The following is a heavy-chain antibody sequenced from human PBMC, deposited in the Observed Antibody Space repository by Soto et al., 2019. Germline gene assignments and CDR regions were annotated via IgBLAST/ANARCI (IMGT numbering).Heavy chain of an antibody. CDR3: ARATGIAAVGNWFDP. V-gene: IGHV4-30-2*01. Sequence: QLQLQESGSGLVKPSQTLSLTCAVSGGSISSGGYSWSWIRQPPGKGLEWIGYIYHSGSTYYNPSLKSRVTISLDRSKNQVSLKLSSVTAADTAVYYCARATGIAAVGNWFDPWGQGTLVTVSS. CDR2: IYHSGST. J-gene: IGHJ5*02. CDR1: GGSISSGGYS. D-gene: IGHD6-13*01.